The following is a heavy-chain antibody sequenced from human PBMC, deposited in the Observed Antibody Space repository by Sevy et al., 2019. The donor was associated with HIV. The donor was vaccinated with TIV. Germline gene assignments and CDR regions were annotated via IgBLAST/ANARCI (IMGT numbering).Heavy chain of an antibody. CDR3: ARTGGNGDAFDI. CDR2: IYYSGST. CDR1: GGSISSSSYY. J-gene: IGHJ3*02. D-gene: IGHD2-15*01. Sequence: SETLSLTCTVSGGSISSSSYYWGWIRQPPGQGLEWIGSIYYSGSTYYNPSLKSRVTKSVDTSKNQFSLKLSSVTAADTAVYYCARTGGNGDAFDIWGQGTMVTVSS. V-gene: IGHV4-39*01.